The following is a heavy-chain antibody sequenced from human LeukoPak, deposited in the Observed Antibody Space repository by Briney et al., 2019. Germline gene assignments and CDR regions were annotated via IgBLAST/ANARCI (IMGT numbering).Heavy chain of an antibody. Sequence: PSETLSLTCAVSGGSISTSNRWSWVRQPPGKGLEWIGEISHSGSTNFNSSLKSRLITSVDKSKSQFSLKLTSVTAADTAVYYCARLGGSYWYYFDYWGQGTLVTVSS. D-gene: IGHD1-26*01. CDR2: ISHSGST. V-gene: IGHV4-4*02. CDR3: ARLGGSYWYYFDY. J-gene: IGHJ4*02. CDR1: GGSISTSNR.